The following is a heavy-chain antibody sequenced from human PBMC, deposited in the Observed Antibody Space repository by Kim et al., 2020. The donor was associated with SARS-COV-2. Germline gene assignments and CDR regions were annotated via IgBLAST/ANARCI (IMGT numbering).Heavy chain of an antibody. Sequence: SVKVSCKTFGFTFSSSAVQWVRQTRGQRLEWIGWIVVDRGNTDYGQKFQERVTITRDMSTSTAFMELRSLRTEDTAVYYCAAALLGGYFEFWGQGSLVTVSS. D-gene: IGHD3-16*01. J-gene: IGHJ4*02. V-gene: IGHV1-58*01. CDR2: IVVDRGNT. CDR3: AAALLGGYFEF. CDR1: GFTFSSSA.